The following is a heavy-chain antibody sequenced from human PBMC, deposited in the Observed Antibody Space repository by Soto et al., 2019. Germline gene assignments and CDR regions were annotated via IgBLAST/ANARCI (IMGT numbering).Heavy chain of an antibody. D-gene: IGHD4-17*01. V-gene: IGHV3-9*01. J-gene: IGHJ4*02. CDR1: GFTFDDYA. Sequence: EVQLVESGGGLVQPGRSLRLSCAASGFTFDDYAMHWVRQAPGKGLEWVSGISWNSGSIGYADSVKGRFTISRDNAKNSLYLQMNSLRAEDTALYYCAKTAGATMTTLADWGQGTLVTVSS. CDR2: ISWNSGSI. CDR3: AKTAGATMTTLAD.